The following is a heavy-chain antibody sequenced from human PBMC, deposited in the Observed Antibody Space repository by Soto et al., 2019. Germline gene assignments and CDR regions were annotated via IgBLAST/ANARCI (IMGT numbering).Heavy chain of an antibody. CDR2: IYPGESDT. J-gene: IGHJ4*02. D-gene: IGHD6-19*01. CDR1: GYSFTSYW. V-gene: IGHV5-51*01. CDR3: ARHLSSGWYGFDY. Sequence: PGESLKISCKGSGYSFTSYWIGWVRQMPGKGLEGMGIIYPGESDTRYSPSFQGQVTISADKSISTAYLQWSSLKASATAMYYCARHLSSGWYGFDYWGQGTLVTVSS.